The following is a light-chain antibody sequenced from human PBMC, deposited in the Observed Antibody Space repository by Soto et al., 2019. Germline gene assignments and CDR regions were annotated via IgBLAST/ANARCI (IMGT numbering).Light chain of an antibody. CDR1: QNFGSSY. V-gene: IGKV3D-20*02. Sequence: EVVLTQSPDTVSLSPGERATLSCRAIQNFGSSYLAWYQQKRGQAPRFLIYGASSRATGIPDRFSGSGSGTDFTLTISSLEPEDIAVYYCQQRSDWPPITFGQGTRLEIK. CDR3: QQRSDWPPIT. CDR2: GAS. J-gene: IGKJ5*01.